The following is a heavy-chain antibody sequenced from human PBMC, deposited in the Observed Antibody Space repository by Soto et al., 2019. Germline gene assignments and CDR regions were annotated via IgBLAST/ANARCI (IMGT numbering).Heavy chain of an antibody. D-gene: IGHD6-13*01. CDR1: GGSISSYY. CDR3: ARGLATAGRRNWFDP. CDR2: IYDSGST. J-gene: IGHJ5*02. Sequence: QVQLQESGPGLVKPSETLSLTCTVSGGSISSYYWSWIRQPPGKGLEWIGYIYDSGSTNYNPSLKSRVTIXXXXXXXXFXXXXXSXTXADTAVYYCARGLATAGRRNWFDPWGQGTLVTVSS. V-gene: IGHV4-59*01.